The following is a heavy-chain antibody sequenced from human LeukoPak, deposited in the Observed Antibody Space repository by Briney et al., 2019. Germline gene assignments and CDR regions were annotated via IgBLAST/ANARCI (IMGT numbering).Heavy chain of an antibody. D-gene: IGHD2-8*01. CDR1: GFTFSNYA. CDR2: ISDSGGST. Sequence: PGGSLRLSCAASGFTFSNYAMSWVRQAPGKGLEWVSSISDSGGSTYYADSVKGRFTISRDNAKNSLYLQMNTLRAEDTAVYYCARVSMVYADPGEYEDYWGQGTLVTVSS. CDR3: ARVSMVYADPGEYEDY. V-gene: IGHV3-23*01. J-gene: IGHJ4*02.